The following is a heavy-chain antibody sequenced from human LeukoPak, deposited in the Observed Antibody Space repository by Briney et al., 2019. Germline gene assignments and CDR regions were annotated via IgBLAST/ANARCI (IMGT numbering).Heavy chain of an antibody. J-gene: IGHJ3*02. CDR2: ISYDGSNK. CDR1: GFTFSSYG. CDR3: AKGYSYGLDAFDI. D-gene: IGHD5-18*01. V-gene: IGHV3-30*18. Sequence: GRSLRLSCAASGFTFSSYGMHWVRQAPGKGLEWVAVISYDGSNKYYADSVKGRFTISRDNSKNTLYLQMNSLRAEDTAVYYCAKGYSYGLDAFDIWGQGTMVTVSS.